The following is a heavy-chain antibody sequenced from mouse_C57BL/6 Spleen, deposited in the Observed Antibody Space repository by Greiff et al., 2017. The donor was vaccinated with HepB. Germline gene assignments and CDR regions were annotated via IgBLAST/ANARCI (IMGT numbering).Heavy chain of an antibody. CDR1: GFTFSSYT. CDR3: ARQGSTMAPYAMDY. Sequence: VQLKESGGGLVKPGGSLKLSCAASGFTFSSYTMSWVRQTPEKRLEWVATISGGGGNTYYPDSVKGRFTISRDNAKNTLYLQMSSLRSEDTALYYCARQGSTMAPYAMDYWGQGTSVTVSS. CDR2: ISGGGGNT. J-gene: IGHJ4*01. D-gene: IGHD2-1*01. V-gene: IGHV5-9*01.